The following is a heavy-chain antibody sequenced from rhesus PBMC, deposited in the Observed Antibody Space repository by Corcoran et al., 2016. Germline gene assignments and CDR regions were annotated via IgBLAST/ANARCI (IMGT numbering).Heavy chain of an antibody. J-gene: IGHJ4*01. CDR2: ISGSGGST. CDR3: ARDAIVVVFTALFDY. Sequence: QLQLQESGPGLVKPSETLSLTCAVSGGSISSNYWSWIRQPPGKGLEWIGRISGSGGSTDYNPSLKSRVTISTDTSKNLFSLKLSSVTAADTAVYYCARDAIVVVFTALFDYWGQGVLVTVSS. V-gene: IGHV4-173*01. CDR1: GGSISSNY. D-gene: IGHD2-27*01.